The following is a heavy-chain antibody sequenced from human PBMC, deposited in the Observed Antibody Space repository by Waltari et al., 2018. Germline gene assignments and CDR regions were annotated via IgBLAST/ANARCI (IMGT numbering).Heavy chain of an antibody. D-gene: IGHD6-19*01. V-gene: IGHV3-7*01. CDR3: ARDPGYSSFDY. Sequence: EVQLVQSGGGLVQPGESLRLSCAASGFTFSHSWMIWVGQASGKGLGLGDNMNQDGSQKNYVGSVKGRFTISRDNAKNSLYLQMNSLRAEDTAFYYCARDPGYSSFDYWGQGTLVTVSS. J-gene: IGHJ4*02. CDR1: GFTFSHSW. CDR2: MNQDGSQK.